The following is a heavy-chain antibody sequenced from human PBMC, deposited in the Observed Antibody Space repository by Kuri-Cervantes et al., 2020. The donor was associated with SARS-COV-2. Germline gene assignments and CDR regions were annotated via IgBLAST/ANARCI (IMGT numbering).Heavy chain of an antibody. CDR3: ARLPGIAAAAPEGYYFDY. V-gene: IGHV3-23*01. Sequence: GGSLRLSCAASGFTFDDYAIHWVRQAPGKGLEWVPAISGSGGSTYYADSVKGRFTISRDNSKNTLYLQMNSLRAEDTAVYYCARLPGIAAAAPEGYYFDYWGQGTLVTVSS. CDR2: ISGSGGST. J-gene: IGHJ4*02. CDR1: GFTFDDYA. D-gene: IGHD6-13*01.